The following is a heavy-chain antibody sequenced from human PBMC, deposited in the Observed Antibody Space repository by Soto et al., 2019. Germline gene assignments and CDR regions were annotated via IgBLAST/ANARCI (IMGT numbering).Heavy chain of an antibody. CDR1: GGSVSSGSYY. J-gene: IGHJ5*02. D-gene: IGHD4-17*01. CDR2: IHYSGST. V-gene: IGHV4-61*01. CDR3: AREVDYGENWFDP. Sequence: QVQLQESGPGLVKPSEPLYLTCTVSGGSVSSGSYYWSWIRQPPGKGLELIGYIHYSGSTKYNPSLKSRVTISVDTSKNQFSLKLSSVTAADTAVYYCAREVDYGENWFDPGGQGTLVTGSS.